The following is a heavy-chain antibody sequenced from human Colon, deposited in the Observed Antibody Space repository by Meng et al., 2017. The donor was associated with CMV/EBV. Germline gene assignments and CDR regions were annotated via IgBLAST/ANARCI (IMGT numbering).Heavy chain of an antibody. J-gene: IGHJ4*02. D-gene: IGHD2-15*01. V-gene: IGHV4-31*03. CDR3: ARDPGSGPAY. CDR1: GGSISSGGYY. Sequence: CNVSGGSISSGGYYWRWIRQHPGKGLEWIGYIYYSGSTYYNPSLKSRVTISLDTSKNQFSLKLSSVTAADTAVYYCARDPGSGPAYWGQGTLVTVSS. CDR2: IYYSGST.